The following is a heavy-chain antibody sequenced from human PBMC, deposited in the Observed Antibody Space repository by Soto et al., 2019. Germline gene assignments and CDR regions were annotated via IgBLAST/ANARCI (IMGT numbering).Heavy chain of an antibody. CDR3: ERDYHLGPRHGDGIDV. Sequence: QVYLSQSGAEVRKPGASVKVSCKTSGYNFRSYGVSWLRQAPGQGFECLGWISPYTDQTDYAQKSQGRLTLTTDTSTSTFYMDLGSLTSDHTAVYYWERDYHLGPRHGDGIDVWGQGTTVIVSS. CDR1: GYNFRSYG. V-gene: IGHV1-18*01. J-gene: IGHJ6*02. CDR2: ISPYTDQT. D-gene: IGHD3-3*02.